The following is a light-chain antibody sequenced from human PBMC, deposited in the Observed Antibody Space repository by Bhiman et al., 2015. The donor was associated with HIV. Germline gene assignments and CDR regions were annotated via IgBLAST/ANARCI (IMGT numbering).Light chain of an antibody. Sequence: QSVLTQPPSVSGAPGQRVTISCTGSSSNIGAGFDVHWYHHLPGTAPKLLIYDNNNRPSGVPDRFSGSKSGTSASLAITGLQAEDEADYYCAAWDDSLSGPVFGGGTKLTVL. CDR3: AAWDDSLSGPV. V-gene: IGLV1-50*01. CDR1: SSNIGAGFD. CDR2: DNN. J-gene: IGLJ3*02.